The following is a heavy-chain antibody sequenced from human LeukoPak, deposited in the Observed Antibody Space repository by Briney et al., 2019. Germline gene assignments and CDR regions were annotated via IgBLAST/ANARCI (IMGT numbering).Heavy chain of an antibody. J-gene: IGHJ4*02. D-gene: IGHD4-23*01. Sequence: GGSLRLSCAASGFTFSSYWMSWVRQAPGKGLEWVANIKQDGSEKYYVDSVKGRFTISRDNAKNSLYLQMNSLRTEDTAVYYCARRAGGYSHPYDYWGQGILVTVSS. CDR3: ARRAGGYSHPYDY. CDR1: GFTFSSYW. V-gene: IGHV3-7*03. CDR2: IKQDGSEK.